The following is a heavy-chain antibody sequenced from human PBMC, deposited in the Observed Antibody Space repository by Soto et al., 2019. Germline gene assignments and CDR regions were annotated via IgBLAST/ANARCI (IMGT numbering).Heavy chain of an antibody. V-gene: IGHV2-5*02. CDR1: GFSLITSGVG. J-gene: IGHJ4*02. Sequence: QITLKEAGPTLVKPTQTLTLTCTFSGFSLITSGVGVGWIRQPPGKALEWLALIYWEDDKGYSTSLKSRLTXTXXPSKNQVVLTMTTMDPADTATYYCAHTMAPRIFDYWGQGTLVTVSS. CDR3: AHTMAPRIFDY. CDR2: IYWEDDK.